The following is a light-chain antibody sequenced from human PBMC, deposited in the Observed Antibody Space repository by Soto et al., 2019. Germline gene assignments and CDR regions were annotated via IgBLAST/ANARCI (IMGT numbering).Light chain of an antibody. Sequence: DIQMTQSPSSLSASVGDSVTITCQASQDIANYLNWYQQKAGRAPKFLIYDASNLETGVPSRFSGSGSGTDFTLTISSLQPEDIATYYCQQYDNLPLTFGGGTKV. CDR2: DAS. J-gene: IGKJ4*01. CDR3: QQYDNLPLT. CDR1: QDIANY. V-gene: IGKV1-33*01.